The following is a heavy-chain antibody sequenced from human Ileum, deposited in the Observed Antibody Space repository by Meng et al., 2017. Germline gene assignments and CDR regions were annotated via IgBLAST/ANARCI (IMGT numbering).Heavy chain of an antibody. CDR3: ARPAYGDYFDY. Sequence: GESLKISCAASGFTFSSYSMNWVRQAPGKGLEWVSSISSSSSYIYYADSVKGRFTISRDNAKNSLYLQMNSLRAEDTAVDYCARPAYGDYFDYWGQGTLVTVSS. J-gene: IGHJ4*02. CDR1: GFTFSSYS. CDR2: ISSSSSYI. V-gene: IGHV3-21*01. D-gene: IGHD4-17*01.